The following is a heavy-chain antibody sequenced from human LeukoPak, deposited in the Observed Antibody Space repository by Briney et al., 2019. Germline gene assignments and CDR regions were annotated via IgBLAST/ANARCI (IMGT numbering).Heavy chain of an antibody. J-gene: IGHJ4*02. Sequence: GGSLRLSCAASGFTFSSYSMNWVRQAPGKGLEWVSIISGSGGSTYVADSVKGRFTFSRDNSKNTLYLQMNSLRAEDTAVYYCAKDSDYYGSGSSVDYWGQGTLVTVSS. V-gene: IGHV3-23*01. CDR1: GFTFSSYS. CDR2: ISGSGGST. D-gene: IGHD3-10*01. CDR3: AKDSDYYGSGSSVDY.